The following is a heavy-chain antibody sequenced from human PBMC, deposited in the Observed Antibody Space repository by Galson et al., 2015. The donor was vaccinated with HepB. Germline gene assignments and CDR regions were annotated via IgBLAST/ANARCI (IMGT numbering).Heavy chain of an antibody. CDR3: ARGTVVTSYDAFDI. CDR1: GFNFSSYS. J-gene: IGHJ3*02. CDR2: ISSSSNTI. Sequence: SLRLSCAVSGFNFSSYSINWVRQAPGKGLEWVSYISSSSNTIYYADSVKGRFTISRDNAKNSLSLQMNSLRDEDTAVYYCARGTVVTSYDAFDIWGQGTKVTVSS. V-gene: IGHV3-48*02. D-gene: IGHD4-23*01.